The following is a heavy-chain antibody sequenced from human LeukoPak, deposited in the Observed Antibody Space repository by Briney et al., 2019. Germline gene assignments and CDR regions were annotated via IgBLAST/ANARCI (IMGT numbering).Heavy chain of an antibody. Sequence: ASVKVSCKASGYTFTSYGISWVRQAPGQGLEWMGWISSNNGNTNYAQKLQGRVTMTTDTSTSTAYMELRSLRSDDTAVYYCARVVTPRYCTSTSCYWKGWFDPWGQGTLVTVSS. V-gene: IGHV1-18*01. J-gene: IGHJ5*02. CDR2: ISSNNGNT. CDR3: ARVVTPRYCTSTSCYWKGWFDP. CDR1: GYTFTSYG. D-gene: IGHD2-2*01.